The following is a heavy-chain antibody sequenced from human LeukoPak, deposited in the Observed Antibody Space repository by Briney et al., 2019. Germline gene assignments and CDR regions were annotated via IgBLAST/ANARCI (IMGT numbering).Heavy chain of an antibody. Sequence: GGSLRLFCAASGFTFSSYIMNWVRQAPGKGLEWVSSISSSNSYIYYADSGKGRFTISRDNAKNSLYLQMNSLRAEDTAVYYCARVSAPSAFDIWGQGTMVIVSS. CDR3: ARVSAPSAFDI. CDR2: ISSSNSYI. J-gene: IGHJ3*02. V-gene: IGHV3-21*01. D-gene: IGHD6-25*01. CDR1: GFTFSSYI.